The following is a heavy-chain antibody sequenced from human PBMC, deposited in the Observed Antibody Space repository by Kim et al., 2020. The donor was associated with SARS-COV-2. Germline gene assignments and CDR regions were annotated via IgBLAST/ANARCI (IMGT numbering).Heavy chain of an antibody. CDR2: ISGNSDYI. V-gene: IGHV3-21*01. D-gene: IGHD4-17*01. Sequence: GGSLRLSCAASGFSFSRYTMAWVRQAPGKGLEWVSSISGNSDYIYHAESFKDRFTISRDSRKNSMSLQMKILRPGDTAVYYCARVATTVVTDWYFDLWGRGTLVTVSS. CDR1: GFSFSRYT. J-gene: IGHJ2*01. CDR3: ARVATTVVTDWYFDL.